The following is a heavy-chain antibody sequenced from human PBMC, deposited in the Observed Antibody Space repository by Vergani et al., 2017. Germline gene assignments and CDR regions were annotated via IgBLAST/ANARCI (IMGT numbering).Heavy chain of an antibody. V-gene: IGHV4-61*02. CDR2: IHTNGVI. Sequence: QLQLQESGPGLVKPSQTLSLTCTVSGGSFNSGSYYWSWLRQPAGKRLEWIGRIHTNGVIHYNPSLNSRATISVDTSRNQISLKLKAVTAADTAVYYCARQFWGGGGYRFDHWGQGTLVTVSS. CDR3: ARQFWGGGGYRFDH. D-gene: IGHD5-18*01. CDR1: GGSFNSGSYY. J-gene: IGHJ4*02.